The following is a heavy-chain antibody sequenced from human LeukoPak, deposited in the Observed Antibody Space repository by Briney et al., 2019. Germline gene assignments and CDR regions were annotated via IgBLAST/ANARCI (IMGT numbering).Heavy chain of an antibody. J-gene: IGHJ3*02. CDR3: AKDLRQYSSSSRPGGAFDI. CDR2: ISWNSGSI. CDR1: GFTFDDYA. V-gene: IGHV3-9*03. Sequence: QPGRSLRLSCAASGFTFDDYAMHWVRQAPGKGLEWVSGISWNSGSIGYADSVKGRFTISRDNAKNSLYLQMNSLRAEDMALYYCAKDLRQYSSSSRPGGAFDIWGQGTMVTVSS. D-gene: IGHD6-6*01.